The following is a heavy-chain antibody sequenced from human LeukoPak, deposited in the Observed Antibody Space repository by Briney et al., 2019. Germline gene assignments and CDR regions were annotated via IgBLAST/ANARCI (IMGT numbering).Heavy chain of an antibody. V-gene: IGHV3-7*04. Sequence: GVSLRLSRVHSLLTLSSYWMTWVSQAPGKGLEWVANIKQDGSEKYSVDSVKGRFTISRDNAKNSLSLEMNSLRVEDTAVYYCATGPGTYGYWGQGTLVTVSS. CDR2: IKQDGSEK. D-gene: IGHD1-26*01. CDR3: ATGPGTYGY. J-gene: IGHJ4*02. CDR1: LLTLSSYW.